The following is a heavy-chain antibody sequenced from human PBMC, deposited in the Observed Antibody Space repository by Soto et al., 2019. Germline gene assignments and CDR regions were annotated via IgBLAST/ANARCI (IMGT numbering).Heavy chain of an antibody. Sequence: QVQLQESGPGLVKPSETLSVTCTVSGGSISSYYWSWIRQPPGKGLEWIGYIYYSGSTNYNPSLKSRVTISVDTFKNQFSLKLSSVTAADTAVYYCARDRRRWLQWSVDAFDIWGQGTMVTVSS. CDR1: GGSISSYY. J-gene: IGHJ3*02. V-gene: IGHV4-59*01. CDR3: ARDRRRWLQWSVDAFDI. CDR2: IYYSGST. D-gene: IGHD5-12*01.